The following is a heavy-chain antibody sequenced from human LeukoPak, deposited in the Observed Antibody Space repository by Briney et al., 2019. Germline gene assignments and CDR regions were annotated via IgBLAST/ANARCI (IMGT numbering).Heavy chain of an antibody. J-gene: IGHJ6*02. CDR2: ISGSGGST. Sequence: PGGSLRLSCAASGFTFSSYAMSWVRQAPGKGLEWVSAISGSGGSTYYADSVKGRFPISRDNSKNTLYLQMNSLRAEDTAVYYCAKTLGKGRYYDFWSGYYYYGMDVWGQGTTVTVSS. D-gene: IGHD3-3*01. V-gene: IGHV3-23*01. CDR1: GFTFSSYA. CDR3: AKTLGKGRYYDFWSGYYYYGMDV.